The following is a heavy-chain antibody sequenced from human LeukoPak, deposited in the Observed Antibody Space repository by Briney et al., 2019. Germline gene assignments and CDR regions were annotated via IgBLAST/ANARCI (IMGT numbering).Heavy chain of an antibody. D-gene: IGHD3-22*01. Sequence: HGESLKISCKGSGYSFTSYWIGWVRQMAGKGLEWMGIIYPGDSDTRYSPSFQGQVTISADKSISTAYLQCSSLKASDTAMYYCARQPGEYDDSSGYYGTGDYWGQGTLVTVSS. V-gene: IGHV5-51*01. CDR3: ARQPGEYDDSSGYYGTGDY. CDR1: GYSFTSYW. J-gene: IGHJ4*02. CDR2: IYPGDSDT.